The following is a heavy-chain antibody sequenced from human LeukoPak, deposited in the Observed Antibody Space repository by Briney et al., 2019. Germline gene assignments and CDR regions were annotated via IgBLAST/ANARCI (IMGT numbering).Heavy chain of an antibody. CDR3: ARGRECSGTGCYLPGIY. D-gene: IGHD2-2*01. Sequence: GGSLRLSCVGSGYTFSTYWMNWVRQAPGKGLEWVANIKQDGSEKYHVDSVKGRFTISRDNAKNSLYLQMDSLRVEDTAVYYCARGRECSGTGCYLPGIYWGQGILVTVSS. CDR2: IKQDGSEK. CDR1: GYTFSTYW. V-gene: IGHV3-7*01. J-gene: IGHJ4*02.